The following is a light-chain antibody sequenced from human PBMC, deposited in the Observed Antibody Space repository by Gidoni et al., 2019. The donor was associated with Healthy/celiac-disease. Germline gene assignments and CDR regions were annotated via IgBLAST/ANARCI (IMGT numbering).Light chain of an antibody. CDR2: GAS. V-gene: IGKV3-15*01. CDR3: QQYNNWPRGT. Sequence: EIVMTQSPATRSVSPGERATLSCRASQIVSSNLAWYQQKPGQAPRLLIYGASTRATGIPARFSGSGSGTEFTLTISSLQSEDFAVYYCQQYNNWPRGTFGQGTKVEIK. J-gene: IGKJ1*01. CDR1: QIVSSN.